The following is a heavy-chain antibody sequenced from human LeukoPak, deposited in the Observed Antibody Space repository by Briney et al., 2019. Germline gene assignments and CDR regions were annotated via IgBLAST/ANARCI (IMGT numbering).Heavy chain of an antibody. D-gene: IGHD3-10*01. CDR2: ISISSGTI. V-gene: IGHV3-48*01. J-gene: IGHJ4*02. Sequence: GGSLRLSCTVSGGTFRRNYMNWIRQAPGKGLEWVSYISISSGTISYADSVRGRFTSSSDNAKISLYLQMNILKAEATSVYYCARATHGSFDYWGQGTLVIVSS. CDR3: ARATHGSFDY. CDR1: GGTFRRNY.